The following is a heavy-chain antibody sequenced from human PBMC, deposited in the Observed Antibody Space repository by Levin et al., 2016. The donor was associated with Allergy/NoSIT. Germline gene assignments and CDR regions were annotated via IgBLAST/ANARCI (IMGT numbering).Heavy chain of an antibody. CDR3: ARDQPLRELIIGFALDI. Sequence: ASVKVSCKASGYTFTSHSIHWVRQAPGQRLEWMGWINAGNGDTKFSQKFQGRINLTRDTSATTTYMELSSLRSEDTAIYYCARDQPLRELIIGFALDIWGQGTMVAVSP. CDR1: GYTFTSHS. CDR2: INAGNGDT. J-gene: IGHJ3*02. D-gene: IGHD3-10*01. V-gene: IGHV1-3*01.